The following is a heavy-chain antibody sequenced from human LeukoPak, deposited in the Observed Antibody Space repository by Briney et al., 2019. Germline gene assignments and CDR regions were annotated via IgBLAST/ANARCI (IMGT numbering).Heavy chain of an antibody. D-gene: IGHD1-14*01. CDR2: ISGSGGST. J-gene: IGHJ2*01. Sequence: SAISGSGGSTYYADSVKGRFTISRDNSKNTLYLQMNSLRAEDTAVYYCAKSDHGFWYFDLWGRGTLVTVSS. V-gene: IGHV3-23*01. CDR3: AKSDHGFWYFDL.